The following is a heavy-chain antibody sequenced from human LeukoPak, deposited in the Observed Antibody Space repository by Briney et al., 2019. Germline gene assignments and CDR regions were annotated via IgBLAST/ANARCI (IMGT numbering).Heavy chain of an antibody. D-gene: IGHD6-13*01. J-gene: IGHJ5*02. CDR2: IYYSESP. V-gene: IGHV4-59*08. CDR3: ARQPVGSRHWFDP. CDR1: GGSIRSYY. Sequence: SETLSLTCTVSGGSIRSYYWSWIRQPPGKGLEWIGHIYYSESPNYNPSLKGRLTISVDTSKNQFSLRLSSVTAADTAVYYCARQPVGSRHWFDPWGQGTLVTVSS.